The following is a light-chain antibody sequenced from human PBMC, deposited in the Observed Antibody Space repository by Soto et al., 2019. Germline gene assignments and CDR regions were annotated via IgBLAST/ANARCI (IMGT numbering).Light chain of an antibody. CDR1: QSVSGY. J-gene: IGKJ5*01. CDR3: QHRSSWPIT. CDR2: DIS. Sequence: EIVLTQSPGTLSLSPGERATLSCRASQSVSGYLAWYQQKPGQAPRLLIYDISKRATGTPARFSGSGSATDFTLTISSLEPEDFAVYYCQHRSSWPITFGQGTRLEIK. V-gene: IGKV3-11*01.